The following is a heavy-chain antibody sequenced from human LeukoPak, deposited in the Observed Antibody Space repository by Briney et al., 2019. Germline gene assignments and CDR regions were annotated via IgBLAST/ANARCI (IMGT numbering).Heavy chain of an antibody. D-gene: IGHD3-3*01. V-gene: IGHV1-2*02. J-gene: IGHJ5*02. CDR1: GYTFTGYY. CDR3: ARTSTYYDFWSGYRIRENWFDP. CDR2: INPNSGGT. Sequence: GASVKVSCKASGYTFTGYYMHWVRQAPGQGLEWMGWINPNSGGTNYAQKFQGRVTMTRDKSISTAYMELSRLRSDDTAVYYCARTSTYYDFWSGYRIRENWFDPWGQGTLVTVSS.